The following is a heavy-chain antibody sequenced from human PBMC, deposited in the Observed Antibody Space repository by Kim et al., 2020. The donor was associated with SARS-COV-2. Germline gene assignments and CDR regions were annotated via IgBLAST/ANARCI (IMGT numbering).Heavy chain of an antibody. CDR2: IYYSGST. D-gene: IGHD3-9*01. Sequence: SETLSLTCTVSGGSISSSSYYWGWIRQPPGKGLEWIGSIYYSGSTYYNPSLKSRVTISVDTSKNQFSLKLSSVTAADTAVYYCARGIGYFDWFGPGWFDYWGQGTLVTVSS. CDR1: GGSISSSSYY. J-gene: IGHJ4*02. V-gene: IGHV4-39*07. CDR3: ARGIGYFDWFGPGWFDY.